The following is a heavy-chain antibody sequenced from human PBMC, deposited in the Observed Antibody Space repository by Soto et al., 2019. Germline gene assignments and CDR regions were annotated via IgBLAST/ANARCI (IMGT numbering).Heavy chain of an antibody. V-gene: IGHV1-3*01. D-gene: IGHD3-16*01. CDR2: INAGNGNT. CDR1: GYTFTSYA. Sequence: QVQLVQSGAEVKKPGASVKVSCKASGYTFTSYAMHWVRQAPGQRLEWMGWINAGNGNTKDSQKFQGRVTITRDTSASKAYMELSSLRSEDTAVYYCARSSRFWGPLFYCFDYWGQGTLVNVSS. J-gene: IGHJ4*02. CDR3: ARSSRFWGPLFYCFDY.